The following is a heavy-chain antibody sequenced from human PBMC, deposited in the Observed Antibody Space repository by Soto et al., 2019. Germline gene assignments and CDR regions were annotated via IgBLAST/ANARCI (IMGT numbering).Heavy chain of an antibody. CDR3: AREISKPRKRFLEWSPFDY. J-gene: IGHJ4*02. Sequence: QVQLVQSGAEAKKPGASVKVSCKASGYTFTSYGISWVRQAPGQGLEWMGWISAYNGNTNYAQKLQGRVTMTTDTSTSTAYMELRSLRSDDTAVYYCAREISKPRKRFLEWSPFDYWGQGTLVTVSS. D-gene: IGHD3-3*01. CDR2: ISAYNGNT. V-gene: IGHV1-18*01. CDR1: GYTFTSYG.